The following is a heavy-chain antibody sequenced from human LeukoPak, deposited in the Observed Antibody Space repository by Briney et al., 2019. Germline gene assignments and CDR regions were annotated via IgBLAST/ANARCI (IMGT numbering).Heavy chain of an antibody. V-gene: IGHV5-51*01. J-gene: IGHJ4*02. D-gene: IGHD5-12*01. CDR1: GYSFTNYW. Sequence: GESLKISCKGSGYSFTNYWIGWVRKLPGKGLEWMGIIYPGDSDTTYSPSLQGQVTFSGDKSINTAYLQWSSLKASDTAIYYCARRLYRRGYSGYDYFDYWGQGTLVTVSS. CDR3: ARRLYRRGYSGYDYFDY. CDR2: IYPGDSDT.